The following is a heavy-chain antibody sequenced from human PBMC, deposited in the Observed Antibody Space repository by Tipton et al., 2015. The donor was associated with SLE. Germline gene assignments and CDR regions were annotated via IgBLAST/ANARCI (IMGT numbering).Heavy chain of an antibody. D-gene: IGHD6-13*01. Sequence: LRLSCTVSGGSVSSGSYYWTWIRLPAGKGREWIGHISASGSTNYNPSLRSRLTMSIDRSKNQLSLRLTSATAADTAVYYCARDRLWRYSTSSDAFDIWGQGTMVTVSS. J-gene: IGHJ3*02. CDR2: ISASGST. V-gene: IGHV4-61*09. CDR3: ARDRLWRYSTSSDAFDI. CDR1: GGSVSSGSYY.